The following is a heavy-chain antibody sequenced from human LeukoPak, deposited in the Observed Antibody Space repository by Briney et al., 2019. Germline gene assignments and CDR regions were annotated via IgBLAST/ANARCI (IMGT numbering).Heavy chain of an antibody. D-gene: IGHD2-2*01. J-gene: IGHJ4*02. CDR1: GFPFSNHA. CDR3: ARDTFQPGLIDS. Sequence: GGSLRLSCAASGFPFSNHAMSWVRQPPGKGLEWVAAISNGNTYYAGSVRGRFTISRVDARKTLYLQLSSLRVEDTAVYYCARDTFQPGLIDSWGQGTLVTVSS. CDR2: ISNGNT. V-gene: IGHV3-69-1*01.